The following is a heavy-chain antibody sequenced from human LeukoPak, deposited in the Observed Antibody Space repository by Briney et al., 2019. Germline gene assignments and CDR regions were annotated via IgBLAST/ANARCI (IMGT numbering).Heavy chain of an antibody. CDR1: GGSFSGYY. D-gene: IGHD6-13*01. CDR2: INHSGST. V-gene: IGHV4-34*01. J-gene: IGHJ6*02. Sequence: SETLSLTCAVYGGSFSGYYWSWIRQPPGKGLEWIGEINHSGSTNYNPSLKSRVTISVDTSKNQFSLKLSSVTAADTAVYYCARGPGVAAAMGPPYYYYYYGMDVWGQGTTVTVSS. CDR3: ARGPGVAAAMGPPYYYYYYGMDV.